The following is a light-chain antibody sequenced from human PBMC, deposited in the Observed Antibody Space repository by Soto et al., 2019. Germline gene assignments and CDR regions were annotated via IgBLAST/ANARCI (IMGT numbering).Light chain of an antibody. V-gene: IGKV2-30*01. CDR2: GVS. CDR1: QRVFLSSDENTY. Sequence: TQFSASLAGSLGERAPIHCESSQRVFLSSDENTYLAWFQQRPGQSPKRLLSGVSARESGVPDRFSGSGSGTHFTLNISRVEAEDVGVYYCKQDSPLPLTFGGGTKVDIK. CDR3: KQDSPLPLT. J-gene: IGKJ4*01.